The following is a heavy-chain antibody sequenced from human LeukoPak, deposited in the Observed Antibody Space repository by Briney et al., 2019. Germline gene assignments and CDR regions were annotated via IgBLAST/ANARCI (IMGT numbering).Heavy chain of an antibody. CDR1: GGSYSGYY. V-gene: IGHV4-4*07. J-gene: IGHJ5*02. CDR2: IYTSGST. CDR3: ARDGTLTIFGVVNNWFDP. Sequence: SETLSLTCAVYGGSYSGYYWSWIRQPAGKGLEWIGRIYTSGSTNYNPSLKSRVTMSVDTSKNQFSLKLSSVTAADTAVYYCARDGTLTIFGVVNNWFDPWGQGTLVTVSS. D-gene: IGHD3-3*01.